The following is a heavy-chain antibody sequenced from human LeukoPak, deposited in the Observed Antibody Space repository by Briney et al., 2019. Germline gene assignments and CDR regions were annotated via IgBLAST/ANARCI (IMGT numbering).Heavy chain of an antibody. D-gene: IGHD6-19*01. J-gene: IGHJ4*02. CDR2: VSGSGGNT. CDR1: GFTFTHSA. V-gene: IGHV3-23*01. Sequence: GGSLRLSCAASGFTFTHSAMTWVRQAPGKGLEWVSTVSGSGGNTYYADSVKGRFTISRDNSENTVSLQMNSLRAQDTAVYYCAKSLAVPGSPDQWGQGTLVTVSS. CDR3: AKSLAVPGSPDQ.